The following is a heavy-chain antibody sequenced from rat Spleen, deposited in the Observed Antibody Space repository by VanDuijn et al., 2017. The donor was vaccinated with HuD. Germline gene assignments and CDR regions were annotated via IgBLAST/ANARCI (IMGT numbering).Heavy chain of an antibody. D-gene: IGHD1-7*01. V-gene: IGHV5-58*01. CDR1: GFIFSNYW. J-gene: IGHJ3*01. Sequence: EVQLVESGGGLVQPGRSLKLSCAASGFIFSNYWMYWVRQAPGKGLEWVSSISSDGDYTYYPDSVKGRFTISRDNTENTLHLQMDSLRSEDSATYYCARGYYGSNPDNWFAYWGQGTLVTVSS. CDR2: ISSDGDYT. CDR3: ARGYYGSNPDNWFAY.